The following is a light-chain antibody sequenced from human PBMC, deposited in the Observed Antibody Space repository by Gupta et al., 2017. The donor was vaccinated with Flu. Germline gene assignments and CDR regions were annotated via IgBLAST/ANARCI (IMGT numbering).Light chain of an antibody. J-gene: IGLJ3*02. Sequence: QSTTISCTRTSRDGWDYNFVHWYPGHPAKAPNLVSYAVSKGPSGVSNRFSGAKSGSTATLXIXEHQAEXESYYYCCSYVGNSGVFGGGTKMTVL. V-gene: IGLV2-23*02. CDR3: CSYVGNSGV. CDR1: SRDGWDYNF. CDR2: AVS.